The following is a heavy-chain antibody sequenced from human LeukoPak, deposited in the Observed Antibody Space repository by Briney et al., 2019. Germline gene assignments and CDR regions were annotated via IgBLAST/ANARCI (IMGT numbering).Heavy chain of an antibody. CDR1: GFTFSSYA. D-gene: IGHD3-9*01. J-gene: IGHJ4*02. Sequence: GGSLRLSCAASGFTFSSYAMHWVRQAPGKGLEWVAVISYDGSNKYYADSVKGRFTISRDNAKNSLYLQMNNLRVEDTAMYYCAGGTGFIIKDWGQGTLVTVSS. CDR2: ISYDGSNK. CDR3: AGGTGFIIKD. V-gene: IGHV3-30*04.